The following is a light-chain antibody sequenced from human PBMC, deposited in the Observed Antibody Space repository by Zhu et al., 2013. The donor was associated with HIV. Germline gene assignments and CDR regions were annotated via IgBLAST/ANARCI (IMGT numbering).Light chain of an antibody. V-gene: IGKV3-15*01. CDR2: SVS. CDR3: QQYNNWLFT. J-gene: IGKJ5*01. CDR1: QSLSTTY. Sequence: EIVLTQSPGTLSLSPGERATLSCRASQSLSTTYLAWYQQKPGQAPRLLMYSVSARATNIPARFSGSGSGTDFTLTISYLQSEDFAIYYCQQYNNWLFTFGQGTRLE.